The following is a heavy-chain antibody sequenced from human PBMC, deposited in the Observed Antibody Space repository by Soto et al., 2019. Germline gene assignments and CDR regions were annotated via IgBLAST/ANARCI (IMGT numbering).Heavy chain of an antibody. CDR3: ARGGGGGRFDP. V-gene: IGHV3-11*05. CDR1: GFSISDSY. J-gene: IGHJ5*02. Sequence: TGGSLRLSCAPSGFSISDSYMSWIRQAPGKGLEWISYISPRSTFRDYADSLKGRFTISRDSVKKSVYLQMNNLTAEDTGVYYCARGGGGGRFDPWGQGSLVTVSS. CDR2: ISPRSTFR. D-gene: IGHD2-21*01.